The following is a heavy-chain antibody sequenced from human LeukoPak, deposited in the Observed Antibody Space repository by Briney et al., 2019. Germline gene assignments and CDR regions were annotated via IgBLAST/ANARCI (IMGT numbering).Heavy chain of an antibody. CDR1: GGSISSYY. Sequence: PSETLSLTCTVSGGSISSYYWSWIRQPAGRGLEWIGRIHASGSTRYNPSLKSRVTMSVDTSKNQFSLKLTSVTAADTALYFCARGMSAAYDYNWFDSWGQGTLVTVSS. D-gene: IGHD5-12*01. CDR2: IHASGST. V-gene: IGHV4-4*07. J-gene: IGHJ5*01. CDR3: ARGMSAAYDYNWFDS.